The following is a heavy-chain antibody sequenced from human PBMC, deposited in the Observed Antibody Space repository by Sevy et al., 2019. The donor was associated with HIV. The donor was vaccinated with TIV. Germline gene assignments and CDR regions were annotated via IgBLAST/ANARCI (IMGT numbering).Heavy chain of an antibody. J-gene: IGHJ4*02. V-gene: IGHV4-34*01. CDR1: GGSFSGYY. Sequence: SETLSLTCAVYGGSFSGYYWSWIRQPPGKGLEWIGEINHSGSTNYNPSLKSRVTISVDTSKNQFSLRLRSVPAADTAVYYCARGYHVGPTGPAAILVKLYYFDYWGQGTLVTVSS. CDR2: INHSGST. D-gene: IGHD2-2*02. CDR3: ARGYHVGPTGPAAILVKLYYFDY.